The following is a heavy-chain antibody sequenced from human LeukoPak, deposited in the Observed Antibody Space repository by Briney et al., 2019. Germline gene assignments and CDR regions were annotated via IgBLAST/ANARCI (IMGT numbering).Heavy chain of an antibody. CDR2: KRFDRNNE. CDR1: GFTFSLHN. V-gene: IGHV3-30*02. J-gene: IGHJ4*02. Sequence: GGSLTLSCAASGFTFSLHNMHWVRQAPGKGLEWVPFKRFDRNNEDYADSVKGRFTISRDNSKNTLYLQMNSLRPEDTAIYYCAKDNSAWAFDYWGQGTLVTVSS. D-gene: IGHD1-26*01. CDR3: AKDNSAWAFDY.